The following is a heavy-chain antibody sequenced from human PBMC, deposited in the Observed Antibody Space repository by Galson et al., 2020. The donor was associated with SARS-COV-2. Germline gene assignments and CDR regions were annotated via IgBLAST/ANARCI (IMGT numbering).Heavy chain of an antibody. CDR3: ARESRWDLYVDY. Sequence: TLSLTCTVSCGSITSCSYYWSWIRHPAGKRLEWIGRIYTSGGTNYNPSLQSRVTISVDMSKNQFALKLNSVTAADTAFYYCARESRWDLYVDYWGKGTLGTVSS. CDR1: CGSITSCSYY. D-gene: IGHD1-26*01. V-gene: IGHV4-61*02. CDR2: IYTSGGT. J-gene: IGHJ4*02.